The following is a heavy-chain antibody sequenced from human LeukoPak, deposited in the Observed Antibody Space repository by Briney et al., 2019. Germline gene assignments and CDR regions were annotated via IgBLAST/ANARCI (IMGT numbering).Heavy chain of an antibody. CDR1: GFTFSDYY. Sequence: PGGSLRLSCAASGFTFSDYYMSWIRQAPGKGLEWISYISSSGSTVLYADSVKGRFTTSRDNAKNTLYLQMNSLRAEDTAVYYCASSVATFANRVRGAFDYWGQGTLVTVSA. J-gene: IGHJ4*02. CDR3: ASSVATFANRVRGAFDY. D-gene: IGHD3-10*01. CDR2: ISSSGSTV. V-gene: IGHV3-11*04.